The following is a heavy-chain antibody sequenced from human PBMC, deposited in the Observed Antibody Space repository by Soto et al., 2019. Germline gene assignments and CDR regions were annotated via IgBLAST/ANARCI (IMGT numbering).Heavy chain of an antibody. D-gene: IGHD6-13*01. CDR1: GGSVSSYY. V-gene: IGHV4-59*02. Sequence: QVQLQESGPGLVKPSETLSLTCTVSGGSVSSYYWSWIRQPPGKGLEWIGYIDYGGGTNYSPSLKSRVTISFDTSKNQLSLKLSSVTAADTAVYYCAARNAGGSGYSSNWYPPYYYDMDVWGKGTTVTVSS. CDR3: AARNAGGSGYSSNWYPPYYYDMDV. CDR2: IDYGGGT. J-gene: IGHJ6*03.